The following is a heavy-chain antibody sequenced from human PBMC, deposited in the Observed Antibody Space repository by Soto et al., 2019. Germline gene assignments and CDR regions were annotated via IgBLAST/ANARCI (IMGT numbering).Heavy chain of an antibody. V-gene: IGHV3-30-3*01. CDR2: ISYDGSNK. D-gene: IGHD5-18*01. J-gene: IGHJ4*02. Sequence: QVQLVESGGGVVQPGRSLRLSCAASGFTFSSYAMHWVRQAPGKGLEWVAVISYDGSNKYYVDSVKGRFTISRDNSKNTLYLQMNSLRAEDTAVYYCARDLRHSYGYLEVDDYWGQGTLVTVSS. CDR1: GFTFSSYA. CDR3: ARDLRHSYGYLEVDDY.